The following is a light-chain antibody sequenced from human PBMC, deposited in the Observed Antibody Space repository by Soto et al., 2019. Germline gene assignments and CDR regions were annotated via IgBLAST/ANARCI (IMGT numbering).Light chain of an antibody. CDR3: AAWDDSRNGHV. V-gene: IGLV1-44*01. Sequence: QSVLTQPPSASGTPGQRVTISCSGSSSNIGTNPVNSYQQLPGTAPKLLIYNNNQRPSGVPDRFSGSKFDTSASLAISGLQSADEADYYCAAWDDSRNGHVFGTGTKVTVL. J-gene: IGLJ1*01. CDR2: NNN. CDR1: SSNIGTNP.